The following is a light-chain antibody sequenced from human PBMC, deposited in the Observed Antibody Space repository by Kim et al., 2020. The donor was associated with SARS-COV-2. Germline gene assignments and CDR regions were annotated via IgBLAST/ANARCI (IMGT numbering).Light chain of an antibody. CDR2: GAS. Sequence: EIVMTQSPGTLSVSPGERATLSCRASQSVSNNLAWYQQKPGQAPRLLIYGASTRATGIPTRFSGSGSGTEFTLTINSLQPEDLAIYYCQQYSDWVTFGGGTKVDIK. V-gene: IGKV3-15*01. J-gene: IGKJ4*01. CDR1: QSVSNN. CDR3: QQYSDWVT.